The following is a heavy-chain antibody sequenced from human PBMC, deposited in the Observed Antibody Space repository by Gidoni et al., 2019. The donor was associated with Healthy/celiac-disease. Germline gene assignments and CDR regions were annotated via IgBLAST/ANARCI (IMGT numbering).Heavy chain of an antibody. CDR1: GFTFINAW. CDR2: IKSKTDGGTT. J-gene: IGHJ4*02. Sequence: EVQLVESGGGLVKPGGSLSLSCAASGFTFINAWMSWVRQAPGKGLEWVGRIKSKTDGGTTDYAAPVKGRFTISRDDSKNTLYLQMNSLKTEDTAVYYCTTHIVLMVYASLWGQGTLVTVSS. D-gene: IGHD2-8*01. CDR3: TTHIVLMVYASL. V-gene: IGHV3-15*01.